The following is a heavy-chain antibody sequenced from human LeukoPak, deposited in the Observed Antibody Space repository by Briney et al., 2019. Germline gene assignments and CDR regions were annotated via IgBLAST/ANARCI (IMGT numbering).Heavy chain of an antibody. Sequence: RTGGSLRLSCAASGFTFSYYGMHWVRQATGKGLEWVSAIGTAGDTYYPGSVKGRFTISRENAKNSLYLQMNSLRAGDTAVYYCARAGTSLEFDYWGQGTLVTVSS. V-gene: IGHV3-13*01. J-gene: IGHJ4*02. CDR1: GFTFSYYG. D-gene: IGHD6-19*01. CDR2: IGTAGDT. CDR3: ARAGTSLEFDY.